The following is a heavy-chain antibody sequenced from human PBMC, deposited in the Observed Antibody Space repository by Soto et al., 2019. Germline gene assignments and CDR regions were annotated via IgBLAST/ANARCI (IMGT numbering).Heavy chain of an antibody. Sequence: QVQLVQSGAEVKKPGSSVKVSCKASGGTFSSYTISWVRQAPGQGLEWMGRIIPILGIANYAQKFQGRVTITADKSTSTAYMELSSLRSEDTAVYYCASLAYEGYFDYWGQGTLVTVSS. V-gene: IGHV1-69*02. CDR1: GGTFSSYT. D-gene: IGHD3-3*01. CDR3: ASLAYEGYFDY. J-gene: IGHJ4*02. CDR2: IIPILGIA.